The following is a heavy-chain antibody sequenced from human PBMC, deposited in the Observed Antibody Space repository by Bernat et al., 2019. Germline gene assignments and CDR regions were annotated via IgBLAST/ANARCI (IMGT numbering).Heavy chain of an antibody. D-gene: IGHD4-17*01. Sequence: QVQLVESGGGLVQPGGSLRLSCTASGFSFSNYNINWVRQAPGKGLEWVAVIWHDGSNENYADSVKGRFTISRDNSKNTLYLQMNNLRAEDTAVYYCARVSLYGAPASAMDVWGQGTTVTVSS. CDR2: IWHDGSNE. J-gene: IGHJ6*02. V-gene: IGHV3-33*08. CDR1: GFSFSNYN. CDR3: ARVSLYGAPASAMDV.